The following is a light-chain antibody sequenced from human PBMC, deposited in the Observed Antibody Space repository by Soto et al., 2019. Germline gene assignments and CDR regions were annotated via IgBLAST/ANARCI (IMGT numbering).Light chain of an antibody. J-gene: IGKJ3*01. CDR2: KYS. V-gene: IGKV2-30*01. Sequence: VVLAQSPLSLSVTLGQPASISCRSSQNLLGTDGNSYLNLFHQRPGQSTRPVIYKYSNRYFCVQERFSGSGSGTDFTLKISRVEAEDVSVYYCLQATHWSPFTCGPGTKVDIK. CDR3: LQATHWSPFT. CDR1: QNLLGTDGNSY.